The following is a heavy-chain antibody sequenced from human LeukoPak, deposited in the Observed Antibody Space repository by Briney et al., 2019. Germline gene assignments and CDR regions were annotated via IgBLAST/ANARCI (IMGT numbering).Heavy chain of an antibody. J-gene: IGHJ4*02. V-gene: IGHV3-53*01. Sequence: GGSLRLSCAASGFTVSSNYMSWVRQAPGKGLECVSVIYSGGSTYYADSVKGRFTISRDNSKNTLYLQMNSLRAEDTAVYYCARGDSSCYPVKDWGQGTLVTVSS. CDR3: ARGDSSCYPVKD. D-gene: IGHD3-22*01. CDR1: GFTVSSNY. CDR2: IYSGGST.